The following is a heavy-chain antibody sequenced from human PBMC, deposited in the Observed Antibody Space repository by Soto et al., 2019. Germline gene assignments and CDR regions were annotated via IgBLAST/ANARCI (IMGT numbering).Heavy chain of an antibody. CDR2: ISSSSSYI. D-gene: IGHD6-6*01. CDR3: AREYLAARQDAFDI. CDR1: GFTFSSYS. J-gene: IGHJ3*02. V-gene: IGHV3-21*01. Sequence: GSLRLSCAASGFTFSSYSVNWVRQAPGKGLEWVSSISSSSSYIYYADSVKGRFTISRDNAKNSLYLQMNSLRAEDTAVYYCAREYLAARQDAFDIWGQGTMVTVSS.